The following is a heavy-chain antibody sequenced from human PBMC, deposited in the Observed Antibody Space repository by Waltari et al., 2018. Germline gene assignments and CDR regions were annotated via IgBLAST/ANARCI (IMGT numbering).Heavy chain of an antibody. Sequence: EVQLVESGGGVRRPGGSLRLSCAASGFTFEDHGMRWVRQAPGKGLEWGSSINWNGGSTCYADSVRGRFTISRDNAKNSLYLQMNSLRADDTALYYCAREKLMGEYIDYWGQGTLVTVSS. V-gene: IGHV3-20*04. CDR1: GFTFEDHG. CDR2: INWNGGST. D-gene: IGHD2-15*01. CDR3: AREKLMGEYIDY. J-gene: IGHJ4*02.